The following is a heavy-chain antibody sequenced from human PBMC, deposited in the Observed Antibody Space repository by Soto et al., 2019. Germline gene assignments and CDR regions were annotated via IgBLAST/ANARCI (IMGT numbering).Heavy chain of an antibody. V-gene: IGHV3-30*18. CDR1: GFTFSSYG. J-gene: IGHJ6*02. D-gene: IGHD3-10*01. CDR2: ISYDGSNK. CDR3: AKRMVRGVIHYYYGMDV. Sequence: QVQLVESGGGVVQPGRSLRLSCAASGFTFSSYGMHWVRQAPGKGLEWVAVISYDGSNKYYADSVKGRFTISRDNSKNTLYLQMNSLRAEDTAVYYCAKRMVRGVIHYYYGMDVWGQGTTVTVSS.